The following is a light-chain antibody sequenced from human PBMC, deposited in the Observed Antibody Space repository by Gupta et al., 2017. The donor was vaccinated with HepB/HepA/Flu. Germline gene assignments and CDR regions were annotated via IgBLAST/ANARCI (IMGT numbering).Light chain of an antibody. J-gene: IGKJ4*01. CDR2: DAS. CDR1: QSLNSNY. CDR3: QQESGSPLT. V-gene: IGKV3-20*01. Sequence: EIVLTQSPGTLSLSPGERATLSCWASQSLNSNYLAWYQQKPGQAPRLLIYDASSRATGISDRFSGSGSGTTFTLTISRREPEDFAVYYCQQESGSPLTFGGGTKVEI.